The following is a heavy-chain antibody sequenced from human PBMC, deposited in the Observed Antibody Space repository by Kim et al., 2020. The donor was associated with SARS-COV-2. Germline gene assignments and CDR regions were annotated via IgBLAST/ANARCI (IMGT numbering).Heavy chain of an antibody. J-gene: IGHJ4*02. CDR3: AKDFTIAAAAYYFDY. V-gene: IGHV3-30*18. CDR2: VANDGRDK. Sequence: GGSLRLSCAASGFTFSSYGMNWVRQAPGKGLEWVAVVANDGRDKHHADSVKGRFTISRDNSKKTLYLQMNSLRAEDTAVYYCAKDFTIAAAAYYFDYWGQGTLVFVSS. D-gene: IGHD6-13*01. CDR1: GFTFSSYG.